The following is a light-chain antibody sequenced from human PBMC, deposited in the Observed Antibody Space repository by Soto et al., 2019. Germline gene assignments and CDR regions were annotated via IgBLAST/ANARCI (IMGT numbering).Light chain of an antibody. CDR1: QPVSANY. V-gene: IGKV3-20*01. J-gene: IGKJ3*01. CDR2: GAS. CDR3: HQYGSSPFT. Sequence: VVLTQSPATLSLSPGEKATLSCRANQPVSANYLAWYQQKPGQAPRLLIYGASSRATGIPDRFSGSGSRTDFTLTISRLEPEDFAVFYCHQYGSSPFTFGPGTKVDIK.